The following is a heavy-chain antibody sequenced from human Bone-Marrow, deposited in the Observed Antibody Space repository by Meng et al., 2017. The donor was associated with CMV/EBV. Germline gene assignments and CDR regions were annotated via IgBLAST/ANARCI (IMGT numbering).Heavy chain of an antibody. V-gene: IGHV3-23*01. D-gene: IGHD6-13*01. CDR1: GFIFRNYA. CDR3: ARDRLNSSSWETDWFDP. J-gene: IGHJ5*02. Sequence: GESLKISCAASGFIFRNYAMSWVRQAPGKGLEWVSAITGSGGSTYYADSVKGRFTISRDNSKSTLYVQMRSLRTEDTAVYYCARDRLNSSSWETDWFDPWGQGTLVTVSS. CDR2: ITGSGGST.